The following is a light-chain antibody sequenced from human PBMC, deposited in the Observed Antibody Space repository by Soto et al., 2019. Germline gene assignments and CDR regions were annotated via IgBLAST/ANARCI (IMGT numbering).Light chain of an antibody. CDR1: SSDVGGYNY. CDR2: EVS. J-gene: IGLJ3*02. V-gene: IGLV2-14*01. CDR3: SSYTSSSTRV. Sequence: QSAMTQPASVSGSPGQSITISCTGTSSDVGGYNYVSWYQQHPGKAPKLMIYEVSNRPSGVSNRFSGSKSGNTASLTISGLQAEDGADYYCSSYTSSSTRVFGGWTKLTVL.